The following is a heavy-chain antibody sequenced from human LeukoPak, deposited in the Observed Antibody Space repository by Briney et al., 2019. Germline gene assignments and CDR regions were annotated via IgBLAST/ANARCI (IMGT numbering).Heavy chain of an antibody. CDR2: IYYSGST. D-gene: IGHD3-22*01. CDR3: ASFVRSQYYYDSSGYPPYFDY. J-gene: IGHJ4*02. CDR1: GGSISSSSYY. V-gene: IGHV4-39*07. Sequence: SETLSLTCTVSGGSISSSSYYWGWIRQPPGKGLEWIGSIYYSGSTYYNPSLKSRVTISVDTSKNQFSLKLSSVTAADTAVYYCASFVRSQYYYDSSGYPPYFDYWGQGTLATVSS.